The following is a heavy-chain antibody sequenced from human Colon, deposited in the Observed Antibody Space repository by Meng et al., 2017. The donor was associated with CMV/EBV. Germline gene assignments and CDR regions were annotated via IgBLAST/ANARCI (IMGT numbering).Heavy chain of an antibody. J-gene: IGHJ3*02. CDR3: ARSGSCSGGSCHRGAFDI. D-gene: IGHD2-15*01. V-gene: IGHV6-1*01. Sequence: QTPSLTCAISGDSVSRHSAAWNWIRQSPSRGLGWMRRTYYRSKWYNDYAVSVKSRITINPDTSKNQFSLQLNSVTPEDTAVYYCARSGSCSGGSCHRGAFDIWGQGTMVTVSS. CDR1: GDSVSRHSAA. CDR2: TYYRSKWYN.